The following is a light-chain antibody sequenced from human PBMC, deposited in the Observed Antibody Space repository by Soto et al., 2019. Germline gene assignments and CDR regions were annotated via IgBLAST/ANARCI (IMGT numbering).Light chain of an antibody. CDR3: QQYGSSGT. J-gene: IGKJ1*01. CDR2: GAS. CDR1: QSVSSNY. V-gene: IGKV3-20*01. Sequence: EIVLTQSPATLSVSPGERATLSCRASQSVSSNYLAWYQQKPGQAPRLLIYGASNRATGIPDRFSGSGSGTDFTLTISRLEPEDFAVYDCQQYGSSGTFGQGTKVDI.